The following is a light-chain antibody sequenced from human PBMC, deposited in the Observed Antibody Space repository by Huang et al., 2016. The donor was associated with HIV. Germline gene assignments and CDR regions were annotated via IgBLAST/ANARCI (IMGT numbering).Light chain of an antibody. J-gene: IGKJ3*01. Sequence: EVVMTQSPATLSVSPGDRASLSCRSSQIVSSHLAWDQQKPGQAPRLLIYAASTRATGVPARFSGSGAGTEFTLTISTLQSEDSAVYYCQQYNDFRSTFGPGTRVEIK. CDR3: QQYNDFRST. V-gene: IGKV3-15*01. CDR1: QIVSSH. CDR2: AAS.